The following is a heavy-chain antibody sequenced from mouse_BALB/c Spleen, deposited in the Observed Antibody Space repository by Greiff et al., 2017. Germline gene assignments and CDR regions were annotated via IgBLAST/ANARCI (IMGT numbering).Heavy chain of an antibody. CDR1: GFSLTSYG. J-gene: IGHJ1*01. D-gene: IGHD1-1*01. CDR2: IWSGGST. Sequence: VQLQQSGPGLVQPSQSLSITCTVSGFSLTSYGVHWVRQSPGKGLEWLGVIWSGGSTDYNAAFISRLSISKDNSKSQVFFKMNSLQANDTAIYYCARKDYGSGGFDVWGAGTTVTVSS. CDR3: ARKDYGSGGFDV. V-gene: IGHV2-2*02.